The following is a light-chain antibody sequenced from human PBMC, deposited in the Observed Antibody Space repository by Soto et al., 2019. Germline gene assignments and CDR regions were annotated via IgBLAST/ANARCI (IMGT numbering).Light chain of an antibody. J-gene: IGLJ2*01. V-gene: IGLV2-14*03. CDR1: SSDVGAYNY. CDR2: DVS. CDR3: SSYTSSSTLA. Sequence: QSALTQPASVSASPGQSITISCTGTSSDVGAYNYVSWYQQHPGKAPKLMIYDVSNRPSGVSNRFSGSKSGNTASLTISGLQAEDEADYYCSSYTSSSTLAFGGGTKVTVL.